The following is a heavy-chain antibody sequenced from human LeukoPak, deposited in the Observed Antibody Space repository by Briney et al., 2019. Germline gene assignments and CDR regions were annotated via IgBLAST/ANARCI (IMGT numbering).Heavy chain of an antibody. V-gene: IGHV3-21*01. D-gene: IGHD6-13*01. CDR2: ISSSSSSYI. Sequence: PGGSLRLSCAASGFTFSSYSMNWVRQAPGKGLEWVSSISSSSSSYIYYADSVKGRFTISRDNAKNSLYLQMNSLRAEDTAVYYCARDPRYSSSLINWFDPWGQGTLVTVSS. CDR3: ARDPRYSSSLINWFDP. CDR1: GFTFSSYS. J-gene: IGHJ5*02.